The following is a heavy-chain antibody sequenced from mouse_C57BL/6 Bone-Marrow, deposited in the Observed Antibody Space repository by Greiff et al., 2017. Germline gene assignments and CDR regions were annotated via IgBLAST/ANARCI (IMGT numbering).Heavy chain of an antibody. CDR3: ARPHYGSSYYFDY. CDR2: ISSGSSTI. Sequence: EVHLVESGGGLVKPGGSLKLSCAASGFTFSDYGMHWVRQAPEKGLEWVAYISSGSSTIYYADTVKGRFTISRDTAKNTLFLQMTSLRSEDTAMYYCARPHYGSSYYFDYWGQGTTLTVSS. J-gene: IGHJ2*01. D-gene: IGHD1-1*01. CDR1: GFTFSDYG. V-gene: IGHV5-17*01.